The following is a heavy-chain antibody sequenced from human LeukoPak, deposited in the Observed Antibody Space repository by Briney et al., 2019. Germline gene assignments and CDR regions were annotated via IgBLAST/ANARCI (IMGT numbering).Heavy chain of an antibody. D-gene: IGHD3-22*01. Sequence: PSETLSLTCTVSGGSISNYYWSWIRQPPGMGLEWIGDIYYSGSTYYSPSLKSRVTISVDMSKNQSSLKLTSVTAADTAVYYCARVPYFYDNSGLDIWGQGTMVTVSS. V-gene: IGHV4-59*01. J-gene: IGHJ3*02. CDR1: GGSISNYY. CDR2: IYYSGST. CDR3: ARVPYFYDNSGLDI.